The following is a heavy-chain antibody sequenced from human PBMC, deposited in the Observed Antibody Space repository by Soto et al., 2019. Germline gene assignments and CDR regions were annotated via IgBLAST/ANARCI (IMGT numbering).Heavy chain of an antibody. Sequence: ASVKVSCKASGYTFTSYAMHWVRQAPGQRLEWMGWINAGNGNTKYSQKFQGRVTITRDTSASTAYMELSSLRSEDTAVYYCARVRGYSSSGYLYYFDYWGQGTMVTVSS. CDR1: GYTFTSYA. V-gene: IGHV1-3*01. CDR3: ARVRGYSSSGYLYYFDY. CDR2: INAGNGNT. D-gene: IGHD6-13*01. J-gene: IGHJ4*02.